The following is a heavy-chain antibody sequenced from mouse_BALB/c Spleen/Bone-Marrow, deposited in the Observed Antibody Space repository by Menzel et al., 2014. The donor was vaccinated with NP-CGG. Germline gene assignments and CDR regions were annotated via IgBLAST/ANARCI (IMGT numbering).Heavy chain of an antibody. D-gene: IGHD2-10*01. CDR1: GYTFTSSV. V-gene: IGHV1-14*01. Sequence: VQLQQSGPELVKPGASVKMSCKASGYTFTSSVMHWVKQKPGQGLEWIGYINPYNDGNKYNEKFKGKATLTSDKSSSTAYMELSSLTSEDSAVYYCARPYYGNYDAMDYWGQGTSVIVSS. J-gene: IGHJ4*01. CDR3: ARPYYGNYDAMDY. CDR2: INPYNDGN.